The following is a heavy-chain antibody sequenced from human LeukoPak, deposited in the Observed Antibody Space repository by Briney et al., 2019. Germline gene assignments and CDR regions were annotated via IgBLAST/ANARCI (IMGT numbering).Heavy chain of an antibody. Sequence: GGSLRLSCAASGFTFRSYSMNWVRQAPGKGLEWVSSISSSSSYIYYAVSVKGRFTISRDNAKNSLYLQMNSLRAEDTAVYYCARDKPTGSGYWGQGTLVTVSS. V-gene: IGHV3-21*01. CDR2: ISSSSSYI. CDR1: GFTFRSYS. J-gene: IGHJ4*02. CDR3: ARDKPTGSGY. D-gene: IGHD1-1*01.